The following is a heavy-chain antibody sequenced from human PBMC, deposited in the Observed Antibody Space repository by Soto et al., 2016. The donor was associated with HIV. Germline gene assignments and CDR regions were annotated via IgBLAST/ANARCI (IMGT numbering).Heavy chain of an antibody. V-gene: IGHV3-15*01. Sequence: DVQLVESGGGLVKPGGSLRLSCAASGFTFSNAWMSWVRQAPGKGLEWVGRIKSKSDGGTTDYAAPVKGRFTISRDDSKNTLYVQMNSLKTEDTAVYYCTAPYYHDSSGYLTVDYWDQGTLVTVSS. CDR1: GFTFSNAW. D-gene: IGHD3-22*01. CDR2: IKSKSDGGTT. J-gene: IGHJ4*02. CDR3: TAPYYHDSSGYLTVDY.